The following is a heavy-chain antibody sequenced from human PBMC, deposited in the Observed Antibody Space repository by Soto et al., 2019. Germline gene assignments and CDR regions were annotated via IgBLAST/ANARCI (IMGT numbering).Heavy chain of an antibody. V-gene: IGHV3-23*01. D-gene: IGHD4-17*01. CDR1: GFAFSNYA. CDR3: AKGTSLTPHHDAFDI. Sequence: EVQLLESGGVLVQPGGSLRLSCEVSGFAFSNYAMTWVRQAPGKGLEWVSTISGSGGYTYYADSVKGRFTISRDDSKNTLFLQVNSLRAEDTDVYYCAKGTSLTPHHDAFDIWGHGTMVTVSS. CDR2: ISGSGGYT. J-gene: IGHJ3*02.